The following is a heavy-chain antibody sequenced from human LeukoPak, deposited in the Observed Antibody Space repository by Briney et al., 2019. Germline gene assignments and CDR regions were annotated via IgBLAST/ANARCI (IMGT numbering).Heavy chain of an antibody. J-gene: IGHJ4*02. CDR1: GFSFSTYG. CDR2: IRYDGSNK. CDR3: AKDPCSSTTCYASLNY. Sequence: GGSLRLSCAASGFSFSTYGMHWVRQAPGKGLEWVSHIRYDGSNKDYADSAKGRLTISRDNSKNTLYLQMDSLRAGDTAVYYCAKDPCSSTTCYASLNYWGQGTLVTVSS. D-gene: IGHD2-2*01. V-gene: IGHV3-30*02.